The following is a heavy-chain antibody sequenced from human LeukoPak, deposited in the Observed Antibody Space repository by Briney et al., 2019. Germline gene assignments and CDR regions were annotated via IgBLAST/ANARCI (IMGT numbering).Heavy chain of an antibody. V-gene: IGHV4-39*01. CDR2: ISSNGTT. D-gene: IGHD3-10*01. CDR3: SKGFEEWGGADS. CDR1: GVSVRSRGFS. J-gene: IGHJ4*02. Sequence: SETLSLTCTVPGVSVRSRGFSWGWIRQPPGKGLEWIATISSNGTTYYNPSVRSRITISVDTSKNQFSVKLGPVAAADTAVYYCSKGFEEWGGADSWGRGTLVTVSS.